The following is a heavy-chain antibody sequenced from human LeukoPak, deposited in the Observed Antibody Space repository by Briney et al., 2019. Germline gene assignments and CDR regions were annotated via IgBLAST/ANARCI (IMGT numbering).Heavy chain of an antibody. D-gene: IGHD4-17*01. J-gene: IGHJ5*02. Sequence: ASVKVSCKASGYTFTGYYMHRVRQAPGQGLEWMGWINPNSGGTNYAQKFQGRVTMTRDTSISTAYMELSRLRSDDTAVYYCAREVRATVTTWVLWFDPWGQGTLVTVSS. CDR2: INPNSGGT. CDR1: GYTFTGYY. CDR3: AREVRATVTTWVLWFDP. V-gene: IGHV1-2*02.